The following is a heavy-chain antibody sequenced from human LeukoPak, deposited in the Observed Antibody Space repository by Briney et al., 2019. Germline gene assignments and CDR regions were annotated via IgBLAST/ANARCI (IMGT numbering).Heavy chain of an antibody. CDR2: ISNSGDTT. Sequence: GGSLRLSCAASGFTFSSYSMNWVRQAPGKGLEWVSVISNSGDTTYYAESVRGRFTISRDNSKSTLYLQMNSLRAEDTAVYYCAKGYDSTYYFYYFMDVWGKGTTVTISS. D-gene: IGHD3-22*01. CDR1: GFTFSSYS. CDR3: AKGYDSTYYFYYFMDV. J-gene: IGHJ6*03. V-gene: IGHV3-23*01.